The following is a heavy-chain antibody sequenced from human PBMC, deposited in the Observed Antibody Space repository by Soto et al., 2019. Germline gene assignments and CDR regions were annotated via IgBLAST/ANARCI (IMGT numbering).Heavy chain of an antibody. D-gene: IGHD6-13*01. Sequence: PSETLSLTCTVSGGSTSRYFWSWIRQPPGKGLEWIGYIYYTGSTNYNPSLKSRVTISVDTSKNQFSLKLSSVTAADTAVYYCARGAFRSSWYFNYWGQGTLVTVSS. CDR3: ARGAFRSSWYFNY. V-gene: IGHV4-59*01. J-gene: IGHJ4*02. CDR1: GGSTSRYF. CDR2: IYYTGST.